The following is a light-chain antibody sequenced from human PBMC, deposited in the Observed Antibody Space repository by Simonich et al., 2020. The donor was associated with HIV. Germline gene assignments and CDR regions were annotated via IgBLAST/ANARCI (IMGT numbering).Light chain of an antibody. CDR3: QQYNNWPLT. Sequence: EIVMTQSAATLSVSPGKRATLSCRASQSFSSNLAWYQQRPGQAPRLLIFGASTRATGIPARFSGSGSGTEFTLTISSMQSEDFAVYYCQQYNNWPLTFGPGTKVDIK. CDR2: GAS. J-gene: IGKJ3*01. V-gene: IGKV3-15*01. CDR1: QSFSSN.